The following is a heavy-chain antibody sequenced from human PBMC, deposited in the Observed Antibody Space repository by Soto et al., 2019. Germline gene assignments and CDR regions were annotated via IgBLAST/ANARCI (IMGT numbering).Heavy chain of an antibody. J-gene: IGHJ4*02. CDR1: GFTFSSYA. V-gene: IGHV3-64D*08. CDR2: ISSNGGST. D-gene: IGHD6-19*01. CDR3: VKDIAVARRHLAFDY. Sequence: PGGSLRLSCSASGFTFSSYAMHWVRQAPGKGLEYVSAISSNGGSTYYADSVKGRFTISRDNSKNTLYLQMSSLRAEDTAVYYCVKDIAVARRHLAFDYWGEGTLVTLSS.